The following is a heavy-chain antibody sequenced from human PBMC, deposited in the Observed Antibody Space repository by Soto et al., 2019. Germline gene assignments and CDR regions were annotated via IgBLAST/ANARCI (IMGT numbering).Heavy chain of an antibody. D-gene: IGHD3-3*01. CDR3: ASGPTIFGVVFEY. CDR1: GYSFNDYW. V-gene: IGHV5-10-1*03. Sequence: EVRLVQSGAEVKKPGDALRISCKGSGYSFNDYWITWVRQMPGKGLEWMGRIDAVDSKTNYSPSFQGHVTISVDRSINTAYLQWSSLKASDSDMYYCASGPTIFGVVFEYWGQGTLVSVSS. J-gene: IGHJ4*02. CDR2: IDAVDSKT.